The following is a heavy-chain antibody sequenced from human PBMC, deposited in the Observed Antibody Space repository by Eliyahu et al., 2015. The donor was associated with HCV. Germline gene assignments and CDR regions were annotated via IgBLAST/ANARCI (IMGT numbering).Heavy chain of an antibody. CDR2: INHSGST. D-gene: IGHD3-3*01. Sequence: PGKGLEWIGEINHSGSTNYNPSLKSRVTISVDTSKHQFSLKLSSVTAADTAVYFCASSLTIFGVVKYYYGMDVWGQGTTVTVSS. J-gene: IGHJ6*02. CDR3: ASSLTIFGVVKYYYGMDV. V-gene: IGHV4-34*01.